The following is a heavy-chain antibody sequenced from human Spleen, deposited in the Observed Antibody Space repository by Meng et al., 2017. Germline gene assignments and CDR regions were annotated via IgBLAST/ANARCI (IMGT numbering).Heavy chain of an antibody. V-gene: IGHV1-69*06. D-gene: IGHD5-24*01. CDR1: GGSFSSYA. Sequence: QGQLLQSGAEVKKPGSSVKVSCKASGGSFSSYAFSWVRQAPGQGLEWMGGIIPMLGTANYAQKFQGRVRITADKSTSTAYMELSSLRSEDTAVYYCARDAHLEEMAMDYWGQGTLVTVSS. J-gene: IGHJ4*02. CDR2: IIPMLGTA. CDR3: ARDAHLEEMAMDY.